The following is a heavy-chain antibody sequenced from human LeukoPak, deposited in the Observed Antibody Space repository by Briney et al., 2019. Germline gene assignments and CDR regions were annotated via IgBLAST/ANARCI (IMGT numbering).Heavy chain of an antibody. J-gene: IGHJ4*02. CDR3: ARGFSGSWFSNY. D-gene: IGHD6-13*01. CDR2: INHSGST. CDR1: GGSFSGYY. V-gene: IGHV4-34*01. Sequence: SETLSLTCAVYGGSFSGYYWSWIRQPPGKGLEWIGEINHSGSTNYNPSLKSRVTISVDTSKNQFSLKLSSVTAADTAVYYCARGFSGSWFSNYWGQGTLVTDSS.